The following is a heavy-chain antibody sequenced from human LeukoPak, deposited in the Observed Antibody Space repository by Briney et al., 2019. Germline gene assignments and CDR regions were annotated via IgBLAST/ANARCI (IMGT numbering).Heavy chain of an antibody. CDR1: GGSISSYY. CDR2: IYYSGST. CDR3: AKEKQLLRGEAFDI. D-gene: IGHD2-15*01. V-gene: IGHV4-59*12. Sequence: PSETLSLTCTVSGGSISSYYWSWIRQPPGKGLEWIGYIYYSGSTNYNPSLKSRVTISVDTSKNQFSLSLSSVTAADTAVYYCAKEKQLLRGEAFDIWGQGTMVTVSS. J-gene: IGHJ3*02.